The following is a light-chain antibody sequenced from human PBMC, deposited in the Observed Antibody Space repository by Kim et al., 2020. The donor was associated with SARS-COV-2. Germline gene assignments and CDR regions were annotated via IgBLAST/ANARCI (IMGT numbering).Light chain of an antibody. CDR2: NDG. CDR1: NIGSYT. Sequence: APGQTARITCGGKNIGSYTVHWCQQKPGQAPVLVIYNDGDRPSGVPERFSGSNSGNTATLTISRVEAGDEADYYCQVWDSRSDHVVFGGGTQLTVL. V-gene: IGLV3-21*02. J-gene: IGLJ2*01. CDR3: QVWDSRSDHVV.